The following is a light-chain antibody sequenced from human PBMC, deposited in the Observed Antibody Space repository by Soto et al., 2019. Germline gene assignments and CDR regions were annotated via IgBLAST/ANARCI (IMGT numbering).Light chain of an antibody. CDR2: RTS. V-gene: IGKV3-15*01. CDR3: QQYNNWPRDT. J-gene: IGKJ4*01. Sequence: VLSQSPATPSVTPGERARLSCRASQSISSNLAWYQQKPGQAPRFLMFRTSSRATGFPARFSGSGSGTEFNLTISSLQSEDFGVYYCQQYNNWPRDTFGGGTKVDI. CDR1: QSISSN.